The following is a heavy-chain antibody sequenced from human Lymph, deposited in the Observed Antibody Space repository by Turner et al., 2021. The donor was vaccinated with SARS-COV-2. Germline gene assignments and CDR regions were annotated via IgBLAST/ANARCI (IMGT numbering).Heavy chain of an antibody. D-gene: IGHD4-17*01. CDR3: ARDIPTTADYFDY. CDR2: ISSGSSYI. J-gene: IGHJ4*02. Sequence: EVQLVETGGGLVKPGGALRPSCAASGFTFSTYSMNWVRQAPGKGLEWISSISSGSSYIYYADSVRGRFTISRDNAKNSLYLQMNSLRAEDTAVYYCARDIPTTADYFDYWGQGTLVTVSS. CDR1: GFTFSTYS. V-gene: IGHV3-21*01.